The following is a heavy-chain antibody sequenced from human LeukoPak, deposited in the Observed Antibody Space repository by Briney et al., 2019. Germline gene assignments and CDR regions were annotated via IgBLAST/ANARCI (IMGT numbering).Heavy chain of an antibody. J-gene: IGHJ4*02. V-gene: IGHV3-30-3*01. D-gene: IGHD2-2*02. CDR1: GFTFSGYA. Sequence: GGSLRLSRAASGFTFSGYAIHWVRQAPGKGLEWVAVISYDGSNRYYADSVKGRFTISRDNSRNTLYLQMNSLRPEDTAVYYCARQIYPLYYFDYWGQGTLVTVSS. CDR3: ARQIYPLYYFDY. CDR2: ISYDGSNR.